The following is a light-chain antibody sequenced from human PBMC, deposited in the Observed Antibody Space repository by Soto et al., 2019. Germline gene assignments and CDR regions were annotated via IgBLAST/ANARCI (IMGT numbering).Light chain of an antibody. CDR3: SSYTNINTRACV. Sequence: QSVLTQPASVSGSPGQSITISCTGTSSDVGGYNYVSWYQQHPGKDPKLMIYEVSNRPSGVSNRFSGSKSGNTASLTISGLQAEDEADYYCSSYTNINTRACVFGTGTKVTVL. J-gene: IGLJ1*01. V-gene: IGLV2-14*01. CDR1: SSDVGGYNY. CDR2: EVS.